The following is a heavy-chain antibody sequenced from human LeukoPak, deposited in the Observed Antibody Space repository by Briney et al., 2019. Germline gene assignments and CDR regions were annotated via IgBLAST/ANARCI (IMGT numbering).Heavy chain of an antibody. J-gene: IGHJ6*02. D-gene: IGHD3-3*01. CDR1: GFTFDDYA. CDR3: AKDLEYAGYYYYGMDV. CDR2: ISWNSGSI. Sequence: GGSLRLSCAASGFTFDDYAMHWVRQAPGKGLEWVSGISWNSGSIGYADSVKGRFTISRDNAKNSLYLQMNSLRAEDTALYYCAKDLEYAGYYYYGMDVWGQGTTVTVSS. V-gene: IGHV3-9*01.